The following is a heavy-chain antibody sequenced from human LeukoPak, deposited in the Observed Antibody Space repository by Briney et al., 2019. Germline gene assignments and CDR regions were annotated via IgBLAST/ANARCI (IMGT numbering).Heavy chain of an antibody. CDR2: INPNSGGT. Sequence: ASVKVSCKASGYTFTGYYMHWVRQAPGQGLEWMVWINPNSGGTNYAQKFQGRVTMTRDTSISTAYMELSRLRSDDTAVYYCARGRSSSWYNWFDPWGQGTLVTVSS. D-gene: IGHD6-13*01. V-gene: IGHV1-2*02. J-gene: IGHJ5*02. CDR1: GYTFTGYY. CDR3: ARGRSSSWYNWFDP.